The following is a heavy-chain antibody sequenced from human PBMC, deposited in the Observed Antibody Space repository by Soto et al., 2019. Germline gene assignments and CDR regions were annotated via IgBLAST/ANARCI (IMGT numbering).Heavy chain of an antibody. D-gene: IGHD3-10*01. V-gene: IGHV1-46*01. CDR3: ARDTGFGELLNLNYYYYGMDV. CDR2: INPSGGST. CDR1: GYTFTSYY. Sequence: ASVKVSCKASGYTFTSYYMHWVRQAPGQGLEWMGIINPSGGSTSYAQKFQGWVTMTRDTSISTAYMELSRLRSDDTAVYYCARDTGFGELLNLNYYYYGMDVWGQGTTVTVSS. J-gene: IGHJ6*02.